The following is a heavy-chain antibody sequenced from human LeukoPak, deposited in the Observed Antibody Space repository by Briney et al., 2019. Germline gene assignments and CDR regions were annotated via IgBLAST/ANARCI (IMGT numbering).Heavy chain of an antibody. D-gene: IGHD3-22*01. CDR1: GGSISSSSYY. Sequence: PSETLSLTCTVSGGSISSSSYYWGWIRQPPGKGLEWIGSIYYSGSTYYNPSLKSRVTISVDTSKNQFSLKLSSVTAADTAVYYCASRYYYDSSGYTRWGQGTLVTVSS. CDR2: IYYSGST. J-gene: IGHJ4*02. CDR3: ASRYYYDSSGYTR. V-gene: IGHV4-39*01.